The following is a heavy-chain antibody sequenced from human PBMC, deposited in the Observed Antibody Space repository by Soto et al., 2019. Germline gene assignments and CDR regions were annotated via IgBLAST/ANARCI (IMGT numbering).Heavy chain of an antibody. CDR2: ISGSGGST. J-gene: IGHJ4*02. CDR1: GFTFSSYA. D-gene: IGHD2-2*01. CDR3: AKTNRDIVVVPWLGGYSYGNTDY. V-gene: IGHV3-23*01. Sequence: GGSLRLSCAASGFTFSSYAMSWVRQAPGKGLEWVSAISGSGGSTYYADSVKGRFTISRDNSKNTLYLQMNSLRAEDTAVYYCAKTNRDIVVVPWLGGYSYGNTDYWGQGTLVTVSS.